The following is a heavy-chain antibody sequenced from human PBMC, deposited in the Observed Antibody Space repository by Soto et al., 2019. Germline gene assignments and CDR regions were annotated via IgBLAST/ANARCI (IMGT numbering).Heavy chain of an antibody. D-gene: IGHD3-22*01. CDR1: GGTFSSYA. V-gene: IGHV1-69*06. CDR3: ARQTYYYDSSGYPDI. CDR2: IIPIFGTA. Sequence: GASVKVSCKASGGTFSSYAISCVRQAPGQGLEWMGGIIPIFGTANYAQKFQGRVTITADKSTSTAYMELSSLRSEDTAVYYCARQTYYYDSSGYPDIWGQGTMVTVSS. J-gene: IGHJ3*02.